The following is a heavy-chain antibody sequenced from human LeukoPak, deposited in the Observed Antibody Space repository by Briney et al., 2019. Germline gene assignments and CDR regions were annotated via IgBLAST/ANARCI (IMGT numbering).Heavy chain of an antibody. D-gene: IGHD5-12*01. CDR3: ARRYGGYLYYCDY. J-gene: IGHJ4*02. CDR2: VYYSGST. V-gene: IGHV4-59*01. CDR1: GGSISSYY. Sequence: PSETLSLTCTVSGGSISSYYWSWIRQPPGKGLEWIGYVYYSGSTNYNPSLKSRVTISVDTSKNQFSLKLSSVTAADTAVYYCARRYGGYLYYCDYWGQGTLVTVSS.